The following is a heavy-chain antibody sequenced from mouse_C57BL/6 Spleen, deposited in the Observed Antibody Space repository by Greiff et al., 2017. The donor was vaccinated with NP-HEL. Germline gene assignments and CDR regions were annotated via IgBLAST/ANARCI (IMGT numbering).Heavy chain of an antibody. Sequence: VQLQQPGAELVKPGASVKLSCKASGYTFTSYWMHWVKQRPGHGLEWIGMIHPNSGSTNYHEKFKSKATLTVAKSSSTAYMQLSSLTSENSAGYYWEKAWGRQPWFAYWGQGTLVTVSA. CDR3: EKAWGRQPWFAY. V-gene: IGHV1-64*01. CDR2: IHPNSGST. CDR1: GYTFTSYW. J-gene: IGHJ3*01. D-gene: IGHD6-1*01.